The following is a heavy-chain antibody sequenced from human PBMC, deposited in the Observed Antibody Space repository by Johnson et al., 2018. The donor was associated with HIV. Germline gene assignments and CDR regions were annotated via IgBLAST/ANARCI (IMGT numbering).Heavy chain of an antibody. Sequence: VQLVESGGGLVQPGRSLRLSCAASGFTFDDSVMHWVRQAPGKGLEWVSGISWNTGNIGYADSVKGRFTISRDNANNSLYLQMNSLRAEDTAVYYCARGDKSYYGAFDIWGQGTMVTVSS. CDR3: ARGDKSYYGAFDI. J-gene: IGHJ3*02. CDR1: GFTFDDSV. CDR2: ISWNTGNI. V-gene: IGHV3-9*01. D-gene: IGHD3-10*01.